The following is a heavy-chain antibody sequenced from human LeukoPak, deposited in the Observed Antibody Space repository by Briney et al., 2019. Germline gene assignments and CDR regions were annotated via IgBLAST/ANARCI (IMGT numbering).Heavy chain of an antibody. J-gene: IGHJ6*02. V-gene: IGHV3-30-3*01. CDR3: ARDMVAAAAHYGMDV. CDR2: ISYDGSNK. D-gene: IGHD6-13*01. CDR1: GFTFSSYA. Sequence: GGSLRLSCAASGFTFSSYAMHWVRQAPGKGLEWVAVISYDGSNKYYADSVKGRFTISRDNSKNTLYPQMNSLRAEDTAVYYCARDMVAAAAHYGMDVWGQGTTVTVSS.